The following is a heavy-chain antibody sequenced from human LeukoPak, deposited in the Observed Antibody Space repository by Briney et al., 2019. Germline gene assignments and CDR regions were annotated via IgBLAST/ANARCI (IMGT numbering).Heavy chain of an antibody. CDR1: GFTFSGSA. Sequence: GGSLRLSCAASGFTFSGSAMHWVRQASGKGLEWVGRIRSKANSYATAYAASVKGRFTISRDDSKNTVYLQMNSLKTEDTAVYYCTRTGYSSSWPFDYWGQGTLVTVSS. D-gene: IGHD6-13*01. CDR2: IRSKANSYAT. V-gene: IGHV3-73*01. J-gene: IGHJ4*02. CDR3: TRTGYSSSWPFDY.